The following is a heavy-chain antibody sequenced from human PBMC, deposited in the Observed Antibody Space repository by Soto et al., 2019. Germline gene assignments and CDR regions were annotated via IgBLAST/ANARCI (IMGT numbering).Heavy chain of an antibody. V-gene: IGHV3-74*01. CDR3: ARDAVAATWYFDI. J-gene: IGHJ2*01. CDR1: GFAFGSYW. D-gene: IGHD6-19*01. Sequence: EVQLVESGGGLVQPGGSLRLSCAASGFAFGSYWMHWVRQAPGKGLVWVARINSDGSDTSYANSVKGRFTISRDNGKNTVSLQMNSLRDEYTAVYFCARDAVAATWYFDIWGRGTLVADSS. CDR2: INSDGSDT.